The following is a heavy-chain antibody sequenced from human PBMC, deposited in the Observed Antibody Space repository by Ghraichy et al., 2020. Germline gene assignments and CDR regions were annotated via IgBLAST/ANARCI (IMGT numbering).Heavy chain of an antibody. Sequence: GGSLRLSCAASGFTFSSYAMSWVRQAPGKGLEWVSAISGSGGSTYYADSVKGRFTISRDNSKNTLYLQMNSLRAEDTAVYYCAKGYKYHCSGGSCYSHYYYYGMDVWGQGTTVTVSS. V-gene: IGHV3-23*01. J-gene: IGHJ6*02. D-gene: IGHD2-15*01. CDR2: ISGSGGST. CDR3: AKGYKYHCSGGSCYSHYYYYGMDV. CDR1: GFTFSSYA.